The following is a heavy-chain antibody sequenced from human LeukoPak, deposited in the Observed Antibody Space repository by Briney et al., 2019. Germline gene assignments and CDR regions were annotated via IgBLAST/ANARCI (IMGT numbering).Heavy chain of an antibody. V-gene: IGHV4-59*01. Sequence: KPSETLSLTCTVSGGSISSYYWSWIRQPPGKGLEWIGYIYYSGSTNYNPSLKSRVTISVDTSKNQFSLKLSSVTAADTAVYYCANSYSNSPLPDYWGQGTLVTVSS. CDR3: ANSYSNSPLPDY. J-gene: IGHJ4*02. CDR2: IYYSGST. CDR1: GGSISSYY. D-gene: IGHD6-13*01.